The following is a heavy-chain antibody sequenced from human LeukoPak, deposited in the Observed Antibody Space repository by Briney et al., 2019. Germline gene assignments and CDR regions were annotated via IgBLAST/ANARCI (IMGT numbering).Heavy chain of an antibody. CDR3: ARGALGLTYSSSLYLGYHGLDV. D-gene: IGHD6-13*01. CDR2: ISSSSSTI. V-gene: IGHV3-48*01. J-gene: IGHJ6*02. Sequence: GGSLRLSCAASGFTFSSYSVNWVRQAPGKGLEWVSYISSSSSTIYYADSVKGRFTISRDNAKNSLYLQMNSLRAEDTAVYYCARGALGLTYSSSLYLGYHGLDVWGQGTTVIVSS. CDR1: GFTFSSYS.